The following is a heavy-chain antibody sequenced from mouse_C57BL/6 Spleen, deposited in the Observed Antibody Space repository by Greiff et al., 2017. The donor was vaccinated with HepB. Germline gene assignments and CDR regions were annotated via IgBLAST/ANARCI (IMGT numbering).Heavy chain of an antibody. Sequence: EVQLQQSGPELVKPGASVKISCKASGYTFTDYYMNWVKQSHGKSLEWIGDINPNNGGTSYNQKFKGKATLTVDKSSNTAYMELRSLTSEDSAVYYCARSGTPDAMDYWGQGTSVTVSS. V-gene: IGHV1-26*01. CDR2: INPNNGGT. CDR3: ARSGTPDAMDY. D-gene: IGHD3-3*01. J-gene: IGHJ4*01. CDR1: GYTFTDYY.